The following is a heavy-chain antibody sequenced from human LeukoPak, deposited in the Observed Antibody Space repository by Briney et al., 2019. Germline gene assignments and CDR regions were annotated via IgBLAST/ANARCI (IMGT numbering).Heavy chain of an antibody. J-gene: IGHJ4*02. V-gene: IGHV4-34*01. CDR1: GGSFSGYY. D-gene: IGHD3-10*01. Sequence: SETLSLTCAVYGGSFSGYYWSWIRQPPGKGLEWIGEINHSGSTNYNPSLKSRVTISVDTSKNQFSLKLSSVTAADTAVYYCARTRYYYNSRSYGTPYYFDYWGQGTLVTVSS. CDR2: INHSGST. CDR3: ARTRYYYNSRSYGTPYYFDY.